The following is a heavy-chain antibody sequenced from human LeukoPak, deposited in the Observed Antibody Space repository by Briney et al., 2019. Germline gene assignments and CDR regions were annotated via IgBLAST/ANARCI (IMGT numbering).Heavy chain of an antibody. CDR1: GGSFSGHY. Sequence: SETLSLTCAVYGGSFSGHYWSWIRQPPGKGLEWIGEINHSGSTNYNPSLKSRVTISVDTSKNQFSLKLSSVTAADTAVYYCARIVVVPAAIQVAGWFDPWGQGTLVTVSS. J-gene: IGHJ5*02. V-gene: IGHV4-34*01. D-gene: IGHD2-2*01. CDR2: INHSGST. CDR3: ARIVVVPAAIQVAGWFDP.